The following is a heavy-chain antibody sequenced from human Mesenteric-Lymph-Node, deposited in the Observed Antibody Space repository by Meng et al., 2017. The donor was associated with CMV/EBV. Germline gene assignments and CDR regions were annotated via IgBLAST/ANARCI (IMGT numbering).Heavy chain of an antibody. CDR3: AKNFRAVGATDYYYYGMDV. CDR2: ISWNSGSI. J-gene: IGHJ6*02. V-gene: IGHV3-9*01. Sequence: SLKISCAASGFTLDDYAMHWVRQAPGKGLEWVSGISWNSGSIGYADSVKGRFTISRDNAKNSLYLQMNSLRAEDTALYYCAKNFRAVGATDYYYYGMDVWGQGTTVTVSS. CDR1: GFTLDDYA. D-gene: IGHD1-26*01.